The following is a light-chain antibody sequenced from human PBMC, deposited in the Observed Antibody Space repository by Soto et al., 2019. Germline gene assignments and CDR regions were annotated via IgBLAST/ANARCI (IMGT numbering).Light chain of an antibody. V-gene: IGLV8-61*01. CDR2: STN. Sequence: QTVVTQEPSFSVSPGRTVTITCGLSSGSVSTSYYPSWYQQTPGQAPRTLIYSTNTRSSGVPDRFSGSILGNKAALTITGDQADDESDYYCVLYMGSGIWVFGGGTKLTVL. CDR1: SGSVSTSYY. CDR3: VLYMGSGIWV. J-gene: IGLJ3*02.